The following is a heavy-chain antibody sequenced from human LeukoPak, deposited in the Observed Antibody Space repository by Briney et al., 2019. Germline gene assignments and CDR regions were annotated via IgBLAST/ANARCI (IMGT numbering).Heavy chain of an antibody. Sequence: ASVKVSCKASGYTFTGYYMHWVRQAPGQGLEWMGWINPNSGGTNYAQKFQGRVTMTRDTSISTAYMELSRLRSDDTAVYYCARWGGYYYDSSGSPDYWGQGTLVTVSS. J-gene: IGHJ4*02. CDR1: GYTFTGYY. CDR2: INPNSGGT. D-gene: IGHD3-22*01. V-gene: IGHV1-2*02. CDR3: ARWGGYYYDSSGSPDY.